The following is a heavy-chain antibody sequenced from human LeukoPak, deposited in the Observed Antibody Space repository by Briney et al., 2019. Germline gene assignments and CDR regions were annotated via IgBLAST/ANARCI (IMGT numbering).Heavy chain of an antibody. CDR3: ARSLAAAGTFWYFDL. J-gene: IGHJ2*01. CDR2: ISSNGGST. CDR1: GLTFSSYA. V-gene: IGHV3-64*02. Sequence: GGSLRLSCAASGLTFSSYAMHWVRQAPGKGLEYVSAISSNGGSTYYADSVKGRFTISRDNSRNTLYLQMGSLRAEDMAVYYCARSLAAAGTFWYFDLWGRGTLVTVSS. D-gene: IGHD6-13*01.